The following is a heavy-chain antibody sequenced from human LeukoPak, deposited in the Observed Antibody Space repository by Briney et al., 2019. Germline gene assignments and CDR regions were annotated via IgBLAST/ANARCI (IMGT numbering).Heavy chain of an antibody. V-gene: IGHV1-8*01. D-gene: IGHD3-3*01. J-gene: IGHJ5*02. CDR3: ARAKVNVIFGVFQGPGGRVEP. CDR1: RYTSTSND. Sequence: ASMYPSCILSRYTSTSNDISWVWQATGQGLEWMGWMNPNRGHTGYAQKFQGRVTITREGSIRPGNMELSRLRSEGTAVYYCARAKVNVIFGVFQGPGGRVEPWGQGTLVSVSS. CDR2: MNPNRGHT.